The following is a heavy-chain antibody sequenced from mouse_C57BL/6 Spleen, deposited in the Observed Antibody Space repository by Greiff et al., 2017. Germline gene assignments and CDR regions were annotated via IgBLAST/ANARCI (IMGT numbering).Heavy chain of an antibody. Sequence: QVQLQQPGPELVMPGASVKLSCKASGYTFTSYWMHWVKQRPGQGLEWIGEIDPSDSYTNYNQKFKGKSTLTVDKSSSTAYMQLSSLTSEDSAVYYCARVIDGYYDSYFDYWGQGTTLTVSS. J-gene: IGHJ2*01. CDR2: IDPSDSYT. CDR1: GYTFTSYW. D-gene: IGHD2-3*01. V-gene: IGHV1-69*01. CDR3: ARVIDGYYDSYFDY.